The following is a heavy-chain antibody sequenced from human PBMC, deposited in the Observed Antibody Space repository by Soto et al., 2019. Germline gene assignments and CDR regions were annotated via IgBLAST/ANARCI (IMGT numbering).Heavy chain of an antibody. Sequence: EVQLLESGGGLVQPGGSLRLSCAASGFTFRSYAMSWVRQAPGKGLEWVSAISGGGVNTYYADSVKGRFTISRDNSKNTLYLQMNSLRAEDTAVYYCAKPMYYDFWSGYCMDVWGQGTTVTVSS. V-gene: IGHV3-23*01. CDR1: GFTFRSYA. D-gene: IGHD3-3*01. CDR3: AKPMYYDFWSGYCMDV. J-gene: IGHJ6*02. CDR2: ISGGGVNT.